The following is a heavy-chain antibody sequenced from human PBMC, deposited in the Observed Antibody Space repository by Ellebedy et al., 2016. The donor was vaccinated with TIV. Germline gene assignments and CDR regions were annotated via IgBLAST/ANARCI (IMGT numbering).Heavy chain of an antibody. V-gene: IGHV4-59*01. CDR1: GDSIRSFY. CDR2: VYYSGLT. Sequence: SETLSLTCTVSGDSIRSFYWSWIRQPPGKGLEWMGYVYYSGLTNYNPSLNRRATISLNTDKRQISLKLTPVTAEDTALYYCARTYSTNWMRFDLWGQGALVTVSS. CDR3: ARTYSTNWMRFDL. D-gene: IGHD1-20*01. J-gene: IGHJ5*02.